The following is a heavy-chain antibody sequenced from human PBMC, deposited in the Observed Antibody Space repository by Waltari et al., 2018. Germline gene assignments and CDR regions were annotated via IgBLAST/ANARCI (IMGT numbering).Heavy chain of an antibody. V-gene: IGHV3-23*01. J-gene: IGHJ4*02. CDR2: ITTSGVTT. CDR3: AKGAVTTGFNH. CDR1: GFTFGGYD. Sequence: DVQLLESGGGCVQAGGSMRVSCAASGFTFGGYDMNWVRQPPGKGLQWVATITTSGVTTYYRDSVKGRFSISRDNSKSTLHLQMNSLRAEDTAVYYCAKGAVTTGFNHWGQGTLVTVSS. D-gene: IGHD4-4*01.